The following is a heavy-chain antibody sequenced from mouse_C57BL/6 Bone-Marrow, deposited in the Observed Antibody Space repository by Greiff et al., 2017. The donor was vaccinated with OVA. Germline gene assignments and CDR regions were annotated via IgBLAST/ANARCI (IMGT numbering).Heavy chain of an antibody. CDR3: ARGAVYSNYAWFAY. Sequence: QVQLQQPGAELVMPGASVKLSCKASGYTFTSYWMHWVKQRPGQGLEWIGEIDPSDSYTNYNQKFKGKSTLTVDKSSSTAYMQLSSLTSEDSAVYYCARGAVYSNYAWFAYWGQGTLVTVSA. J-gene: IGHJ3*01. CDR1: GYTFTSYW. D-gene: IGHD2-5*01. V-gene: IGHV1-69*01. CDR2: IDPSDSYT.